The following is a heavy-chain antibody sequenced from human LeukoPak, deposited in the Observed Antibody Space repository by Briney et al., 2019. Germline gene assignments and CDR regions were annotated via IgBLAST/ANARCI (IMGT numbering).Heavy chain of an antibody. Sequence: PSETLSLTCTVSGYSVRSGYYWGWIRQSPGKDLEWIGTMYHSGSTCYNPSLKSRLIISVDTSKNQFSLKLSSVTAADTAVYYCARVYSMVRQYFDYWGQGTLVTVSS. CDR3: ARVYSMVRQYFDY. CDR2: MYHSGST. CDR1: GYSVRSGYY. D-gene: IGHD3-10*01. V-gene: IGHV4-38-2*02. J-gene: IGHJ4*02.